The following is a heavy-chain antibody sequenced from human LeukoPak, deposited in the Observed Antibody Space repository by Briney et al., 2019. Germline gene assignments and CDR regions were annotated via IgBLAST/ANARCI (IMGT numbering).Heavy chain of an antibody. J-gene: IGHJ5*02. V-gene: IGHV1-46*01. Sequence: ASVKVSCKASGYTFTSYYMHWVRQAPGQGLEWMGIINPSGGSTSYAQKFQGRVTITADKSTSTAYMELSSLRSEDTAVYYCARSSPNHPWGQGTLVTVSP. CDR3: ARSSPNHP. CDR2: INPSGGST. CDR1: GYTFTSYY.